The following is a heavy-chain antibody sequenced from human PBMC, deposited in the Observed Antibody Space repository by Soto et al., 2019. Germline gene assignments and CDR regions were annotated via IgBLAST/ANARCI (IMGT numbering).Heavy chain of an antibody. CDR1: GFSFSKFA. CDR2: VSGGGKST. J-gene: IGHJ5*02. CDR3: SKATSFYFDNSAVLFS. D-gene: IGHD3-22*01. V-gene: IGHV3-23*01. Sequence: EVQLLESGGGLVQPGGSLRLSCAASGFSFSKFAMTWVRRAPGKGLEWLAAVSGGGKSTYYADSVKGRVTISRDNSRNTVSLQLTSLRVEDTAVYYCSKATSFYFDNSAVLFSWGQGTLVTVSS.